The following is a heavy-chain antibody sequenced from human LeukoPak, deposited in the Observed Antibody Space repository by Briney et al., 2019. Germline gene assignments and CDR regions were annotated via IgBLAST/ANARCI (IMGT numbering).Heavy chain of an antibody. Sequence: ASVKVSCKASGYTFTSYYMHWVRQAPGQGLEWMGWINPNSGGTNYAQKFQGRVTMTRDTSISTAYMELSRLRSDDTAVYYCARGGYYDFCSGYRGKQGYYYGMDVWGQGTTVTVSS. V-gene: IGHV1-2*02. J-gene: IGHJ6*02. CDR3: ARGGYYDFCSGYRGKQGYYYGMDV. CDR1: GYTFTSYY. D-gene: IGHD3-3*01. CDR2: INPNSGGT.